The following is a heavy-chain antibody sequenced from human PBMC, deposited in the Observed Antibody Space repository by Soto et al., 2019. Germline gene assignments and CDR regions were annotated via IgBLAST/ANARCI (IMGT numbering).Heavy chain of an antibody. CDR3: ARLGGEYSGYDFGYFDY. V-gene: IGHV4-39*07. D-gene: IGHD5-12*01. J-gene: IGHJ4*02. CDR1: GGSISSSSYY. CDR2: IYYSGST. Sequence: SATLSLTCTVSGGSISSSSYYWGWIRQPPGKGLEWIGSIYYSGSTYYNPSLKSRVTISVDTSKNQFSLKLSSVTAADTAVYYCARLGGEYSGYDFGYFDYWGQGTLVTVSS.